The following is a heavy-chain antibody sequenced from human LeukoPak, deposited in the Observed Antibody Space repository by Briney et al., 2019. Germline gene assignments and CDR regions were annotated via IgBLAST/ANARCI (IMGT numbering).Heavy chain of an antibody. CDR3: ARVGAYDILTGYLYYFDY. J-gene: IGHJ4*02. D-gene: IGHD3-9*01. Sequence: GASVKVSCKASGYTFTNYAISWVRQAPGQGLHWMGWISAYSGDTNYAQSLQGRVTMTTDTSTSTVYMELRSLRSDDTAVYYSARVGAYDILTGYLYYFDYWGQGTLVTVSS. CDR1: GYTFTNYA. V-gene: IGHV1-18*01. CDR2: ISAYSGDT.